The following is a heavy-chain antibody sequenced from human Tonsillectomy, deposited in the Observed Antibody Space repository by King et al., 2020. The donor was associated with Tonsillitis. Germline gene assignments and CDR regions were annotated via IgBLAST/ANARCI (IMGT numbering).Heavy chain of an antibody. CDR2: ISWNSGSI. V-gene: IGHV3-9*01. D-gene: IGHD5-12*01. CDR1: GFTFDDYA. Sequence: VQLVESGGGLVQPGRSLRLSCAASGFTFDDYAMHWVRHAPGKGLEWVSGISWNSGSIGYADSVKGRFTISRDNAKNSLYLQMNSLRAEDTALYYCAKDTYRGYGNLGAFDIWGQGTMVTVSS. CDR3: AKDTYRGYGNLGAFDI. J-gene: IGHJ3*02.